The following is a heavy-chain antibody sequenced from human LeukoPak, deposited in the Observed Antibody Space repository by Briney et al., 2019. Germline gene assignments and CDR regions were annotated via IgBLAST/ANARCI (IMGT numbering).Heavy chain of an antibody. Sequence: SETLSLTCTVSGGSVSSGSYYWSWIRQPPGKGLDWIGYIYYSGSTNYNPSLKSRVTISVDTSKNQFSLKLSSVTAADTAVYYCARIRVADVYYFDYWGQGTQVTVSS. CDR3: ARIRVADVYYFDY. J-gene: IGHJ4*02. CDR2: IYYSGST. V-gene: IGHV4-61*01. D-gene: IGHD6-19*01. CDR1: GGSVSSGSYY.